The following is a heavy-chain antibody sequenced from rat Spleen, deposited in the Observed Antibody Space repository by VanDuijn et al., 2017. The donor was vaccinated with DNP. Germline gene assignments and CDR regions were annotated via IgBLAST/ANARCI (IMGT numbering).Heavy chain of an antibody. J-gene: IGHJ1*01. Sequence: EVQLVESGGGLVQPGRSMKLSCVASGFTFSYYWMAWIRQVPGKGLEWVATISYDGSSTYYRDSVKRRFTISRDNAKSTLYLQRDSLRSEDTATYYCARHGLPGYNPYWYFDFWGPGTMVTVSS. D-gene: IGHD1-4*01. V-gene: IGHV5-29*01. CDR3: ARHGLPGYNPYWYFDF. CDR2: ISYDGSST. CDR1: GFTFSYYW.